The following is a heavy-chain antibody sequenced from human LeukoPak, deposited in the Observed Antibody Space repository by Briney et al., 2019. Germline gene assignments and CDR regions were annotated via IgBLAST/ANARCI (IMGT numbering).Heavy chain of an antibody. CDR2: IWHDGSHK. V-gene: IGHV3-33*01. CDR1: GFTFSTYV. J-gene: IGHJ4*02. Sequence: PGRSLRLSCAASGFTFSTYVIHWVRQAPGKGLEWVALIWHDGSHKYYGDSVTDRFTISRDNSKNTLYLQMDSLRDEDTAVYYCARDRGYTYGHPLDYWGQGTLVTVSS. CDR3: ARDRGYTYGHPLDY. D-gene: IGHD5-18*01.